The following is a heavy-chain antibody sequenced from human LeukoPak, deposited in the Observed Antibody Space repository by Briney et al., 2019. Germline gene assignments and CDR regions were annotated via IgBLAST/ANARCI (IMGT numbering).Heavy chain of an antibody. J-gene: IGHJ4*02. CDR3: ARDTGSNAFDY. CDR1: GGSISSGGYY. Sequence: SETLSLTCTVSGGSISSGGYYWSWIRQHPGKGLEWIGYIYYSGSTYYNPSLKSRVTISVDTSKNQFSLKLSSVTAADTAVYCCARDTGSNAFDYWGQGTLVTVSS. D-gene: IGHD4-23*01. CDR2: IYYSGST. V-gene: IGHV4-31*03.